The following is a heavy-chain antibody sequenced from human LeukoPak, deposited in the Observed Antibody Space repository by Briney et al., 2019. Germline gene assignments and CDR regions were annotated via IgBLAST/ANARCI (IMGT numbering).Heavy chain of an antibody. CDR1: GFTFSSYA. CDR3: AKIAEGEAFDI. Sequence: PGGSLRLSCAASGFTFSSYAMSWVRQAPGKGLEWVSAISSRGCSTYYADSVRGRFTIPRDNSKNTMYLQMNSLRAEDTAVYYCAKIAEGEAFDIWGQGTMVTVSS. V-gene: IGHV3-23*01. J-gene: IGHJ3*02. D-gene: IGHD6-13*01. CDR2: ISSRGCST.